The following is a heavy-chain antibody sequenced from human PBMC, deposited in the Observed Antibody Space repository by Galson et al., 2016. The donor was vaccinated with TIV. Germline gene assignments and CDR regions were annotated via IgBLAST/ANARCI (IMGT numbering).Heavy chain of an antibody. CDR1: GFTFSIFA. J-gene: IGHJ6*02. CDR3: TKVPGSGFSYYYGLDV. D-gene: IGHD3-22*01. V-gene: IGHV3-23*01. CDR2: IRGGAGST. Sequence: SLRLSCAASGFTFSIFAMTWVRQAPGMGLEWVSAIRGGAGSTYYADSVKGRFTISRDNSKNTLFLQMNSLTAAYTAGQYSTKVPGSGFSYYYGLDVWGQGTPV.